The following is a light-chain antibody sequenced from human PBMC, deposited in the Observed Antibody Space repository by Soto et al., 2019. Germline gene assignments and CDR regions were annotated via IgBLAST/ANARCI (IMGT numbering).Light chain of an antibody. J-gene: IGKJ5*01. CDR1: QIVCSY. CDR3: QQRSNWPPKIT. Sequence: EIVLTHSQATLSLSPGERATLSCRASQIVCSYIPWYQQNPGQAPRLLIYDASHRATGIPARLSGSGSGTDFTLTISSLEPEDFVVYYCQQRSNWPPKITFGQGTRLEIK. CDR2: DAS. V-gene: IGKV3-11*01.